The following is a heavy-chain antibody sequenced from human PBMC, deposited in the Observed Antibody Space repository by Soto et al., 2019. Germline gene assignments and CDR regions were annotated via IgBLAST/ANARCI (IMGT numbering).Heavy chain of an antibody. D-gene: IGHD3-10*01. CDR2: IYYSGST. CDR1: GGSISSYY. V-gene: IGHV4-59*08. Sequence: LSLTCTVSGGSISSYYWSWIRQPPGKGLEWIGYIYYSGSTNYNPSPKSRVTISVDTSKNQFSLKLSSVTAADTAVYYCARRTEYYFDYWGQGTLLTVSS. J-gene: IGHJ4*02. CDR3: ARRTEYYFDY.